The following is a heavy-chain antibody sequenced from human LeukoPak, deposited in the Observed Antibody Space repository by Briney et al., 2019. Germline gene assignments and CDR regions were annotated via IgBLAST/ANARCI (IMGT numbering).Heavy chain of an antibody. J-gene: IGHJ4*02. D-gene: IGHD3-10*01. V-gene: IGHV4-39*01. CDR3: VRHGPFGSGTIGYFDY. Sequence: SETLSLTCTVSGASISSSSYYWGWIRRPPGTGLEWIGSGSYGGSTYHNPSLSSRVTISVDTSKSQFSLKLTSVTAAGTAVYYCVRHGPFGSGTIGYFDYWGQGTLVTVSS. CDR2: GSYGGST. CDR1: GASISSSSYY.